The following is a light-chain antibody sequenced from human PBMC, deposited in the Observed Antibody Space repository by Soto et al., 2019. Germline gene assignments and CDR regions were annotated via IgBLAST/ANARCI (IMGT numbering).Light chain of an antibody. J-gene: IGKJ1*01. V-gene: IGKV3-15*01. CDR2: GAS. CDR3: QQYNTWLWT. Sequence: EVVMTQSPATLSVSPGERATLSCRASQNVNANLAWYQQKPGQAPRLLIHGASTRATGIPARFSGSGFGTAFILTISRLQSEDFAVYYCQQYNTWLWTFGQGTKVEGK. CDR1: QNVNAN.